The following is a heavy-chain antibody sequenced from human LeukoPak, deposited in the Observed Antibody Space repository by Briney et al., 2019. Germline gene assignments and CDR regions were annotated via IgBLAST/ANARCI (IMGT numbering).Heavy chain of an antibody. V-gene: IGHV3-23*01. Sequence: GGSLRLSCAASGFIFREYAMTWVRQAPGKGLEWVSSTASDYTTYADSVKGRFTISRDNSKNTQYLQMDSLRGDDTAVYHCARDPNGDYIGAFDNWGQGTMVTVSS. CDR2: TASDYTT. CDR3: ARDPNGDYIGAFDN. D-gene: IGHD4-17*01. CDR1: GFIFREYA. J-gene: IGHJ3*02.